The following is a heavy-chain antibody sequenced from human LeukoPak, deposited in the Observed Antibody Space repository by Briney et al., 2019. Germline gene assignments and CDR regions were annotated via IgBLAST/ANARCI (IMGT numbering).Heavy chain of an antibody. CDR3: AREYYYGSGSYYTFDY. V-gene: IGHV3-21*01. Sequence: GGSLRLSCAASGFTFSSYFLNWVRQAPGKGLEWVSSISSSGSYIYYADSVKGRFTISRDNAKKSLYLQMNSLRAEDTAVYYCAREYYYGSGSYYTFDYWGQGTLVTVSS. D-gene: IGHD3-10*01. CDR1: GFTFSSYF. CDR2: ISSSGSYI. J-gene: IGHJ4*02.